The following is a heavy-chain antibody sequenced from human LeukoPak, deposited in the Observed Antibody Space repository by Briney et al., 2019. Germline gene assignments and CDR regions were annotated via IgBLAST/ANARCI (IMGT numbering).Heavy chain of an antibody. V-gene: IGHV3-30*03. Sequence: SLRLSCAAYGFTFRSFSLHWVRQAPGKGLEWMALISHDGSDKYADSVKGRFTVSRDNSKNTLYLQMNSLRTEDTAVYYCVRYSGYDYFLDYWGQGSLVTVSS. J-gene: IGHJ4*02. CDR3: VRYSGYDYFLDY. CDR2: ISHDGSDK. CDR1: GFTFRSFS. D-gene: IGHD5-12*01.